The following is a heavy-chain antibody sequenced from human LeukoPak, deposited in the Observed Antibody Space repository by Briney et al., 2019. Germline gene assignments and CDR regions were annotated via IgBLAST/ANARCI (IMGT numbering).Heavy chain of an antibody. CDR1: GFTFSAYG. CDR3: ARDNRGWQGIAARPKRSDYYYMDV. V-gene: IGHV3-21*01. Sequence: GGSLRLSCAASGFTFSAYGMTWVRQAPGKGLEWVSHISDRGDNTYYADPVQGRFTISRDNAKNSLYLQMNSLRAEDTAVYYCARDNRGWQGIAARPKRSDYYYMDVWGKGTTVTVSS. D-gene: IGHD6-6*01. CDR2: ISDRGDNT. J-gene: IGHJ6*03.